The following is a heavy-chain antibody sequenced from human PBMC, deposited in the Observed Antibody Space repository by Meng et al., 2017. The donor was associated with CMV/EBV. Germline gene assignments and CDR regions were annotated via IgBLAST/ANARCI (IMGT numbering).Heavy chain of an antibody. V-gene: IGHV4-61*02. D-gene: IGHD3-22*01. CDR2: IYTSGST. CDR1: GGSTSRGSYY. J-gene: IGHJ5*02. Sequence: RQVWGGGLVKPPETLSLTCTVSGGSTSRGSYYWGWNRQPAGKGLEWIGRIYTSGSTNYNPSLKSRVTISVDTSKNQFSLKLSSVTAADTAVYYCAREVVVITPYNWFDPWGQGTLVTVSS. CDR3: AREVVVITPYNWFDP.